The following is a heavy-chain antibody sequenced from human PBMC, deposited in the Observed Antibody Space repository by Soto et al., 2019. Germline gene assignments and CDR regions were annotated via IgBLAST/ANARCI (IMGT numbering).Heavy chain of an antibody. CDR2: LYSGGST. Sequence: EVQLVETGGGLIQPGGSLRLSCAASGFIVSGYYMSWVRQAPGKGLEWVSILYSGGSTHYADFVKVRFTISSDNSKNTLYLQMNSLRAEDTAVYFCSRGLNVYDNSGYYYYWGQGTLVTVSS. CDR1: GFIVSGYY. V-gene: IGHV3-53*02. J-gene: IGHJ4*02. CDR3: SRGLNVYDNSGYYYY. D-gene: IGHD3-22*01.